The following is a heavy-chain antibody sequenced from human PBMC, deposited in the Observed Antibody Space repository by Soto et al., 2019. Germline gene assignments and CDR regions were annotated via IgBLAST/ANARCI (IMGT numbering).Heavy chain of an antibody. J-gene: IGHJ1*01. CDR3: ARSYYDSSWGSYPLKH. Sequence: EAQLVESGGGLVQPGGSLRLSCAASGFTFSSYWMTWVRQAPGKGLEWVANIKQDGSEKHYVDSVKGRFTISRDNAKNSLYLQMNSLRAEDTAVYYCARSYYDSSWGSYPLKHWGQGTLVTVSS. V-gene: IGHV3-7*01. CDR2: IKQDGSEK. D-gene: IGHD3-16*02. CDR1: GFTFSSYW.